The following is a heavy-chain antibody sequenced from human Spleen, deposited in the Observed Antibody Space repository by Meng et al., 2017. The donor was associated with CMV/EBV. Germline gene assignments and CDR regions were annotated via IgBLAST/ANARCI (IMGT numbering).Heavy chain of an antibody. Sequence: GGSLRLSCAASGFTFSNYGMHWVHQAPGKGLEWVAFIHYDGSYNYYGDSVKGRITISRDNSKSTLYLQMNSLRAEDTAVYYCTKDYYHTSGSVSWGNWFDPWGQGTLVTVSS. CDR2: IHYDGSYN. CDR1: GFTFSNYG. CDR3: TKDYYHTSGSVSWGNWFDP. J-gene: IGHJ5*02. D-gene: IGHD3-10*01. V-gene: IGHV3-30*02.